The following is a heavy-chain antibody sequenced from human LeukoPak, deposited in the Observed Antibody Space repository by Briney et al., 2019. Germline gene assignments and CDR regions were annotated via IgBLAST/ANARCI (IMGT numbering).Heavy chain of an antibody. D-gene: IGHD4-23*01. Sequence: PSETLSLTCTVSGGSISSYYWSWVRQPPGKGLEWIGYIYYSGSTNYNPSLKSRVTMSLDKSKNQFSLKLNSVTAADTAVYYCVRNAGNSDYDSWGQGTLVTVSS. CDR2: IYYSGST. CDR3: VRNAGNSDYDS. V-gene: IGHV4-59*12. CDR1: GGSISSYY. J-gene: IGHJ4*02.